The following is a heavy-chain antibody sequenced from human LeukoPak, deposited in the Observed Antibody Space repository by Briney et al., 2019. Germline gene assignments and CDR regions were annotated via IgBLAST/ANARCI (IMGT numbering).Heavy chain of an antibody. Sequence: PGGSLRLSCAASGFTFSSYSMNWVRQAPGKGLEWVANIKQDGSEKYYVDSVKGRFTISRDNAKNSLSLQMNSLRVEDTAVYYCARGGRPEYWGQGTLVTVSS. CDR1: GFTFSSYS. V-gene: IGHV3-7*01. CDR2: IKQDGSEK. J-gene: IGHJ4*02. CDR3: ARGGRPEY.